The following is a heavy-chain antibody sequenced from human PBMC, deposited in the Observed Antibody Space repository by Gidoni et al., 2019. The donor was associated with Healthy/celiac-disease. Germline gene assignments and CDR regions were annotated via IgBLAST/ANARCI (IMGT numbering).Heavy chain of an antibody. J-gene: IGHJ4*02. V-gene: IGHV3-21*01. D-gene: IGHD4-17*01. CDR1: GFTFSSYS. CDR3: ARWGYGDSFGNY. Sequence: EVQLVESGGGLVKPGGSLRLACAASGFTFSSYSMNWVRQAPGKGLACVSSISSISSYIYYADSVKGRFTISRDNAKNSLYLQMNSLRAEDTAVYYCARWGYGDSFGNYWGQGTLVTVSS. CDR2: ISSISSYI.